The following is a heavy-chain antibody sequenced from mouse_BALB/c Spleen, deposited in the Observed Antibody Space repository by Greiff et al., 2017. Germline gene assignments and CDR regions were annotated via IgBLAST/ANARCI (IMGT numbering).Heavy chain of an antibody. J-gene: IGHJ3*01. CDR2: INPNNGGT. CDR1: GYTFTDYY. CDR3: ARSSYYDYDWAWFAY. Sequence: EVQLQQSGPELVKPGASVKMSCKASGYTFTDYYMKWVKQSHGKSLEWIGDINPNNGGTSYNQKFKGKATLTVDKSSSTAYMQLNSLTSEDSAVYYCARSSYYDYDWAWFAYWGQGTLVTVSA. D-gene: IGHD2-4*01. V-gene: IGHV1-26*01.